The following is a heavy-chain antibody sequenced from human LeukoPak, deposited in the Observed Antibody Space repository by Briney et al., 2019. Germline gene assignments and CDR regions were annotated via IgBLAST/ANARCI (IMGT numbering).Heavy chain of an antibody. CDR3: AKREQLVRGYYYGMVV. V-gene: IGHV3-23*01. CDR1: GFTFSSYA. Sequence: GGSLRLSCAASGFTFSSYAMSWVRQAPGKGLEWVSAISGSGGSTYYADSVKGRFTISRDNSKNTLYLQMNSLRAEDTAVYYCAKREQLVRGYYYGMVVWGQGTTVTVSS. CDR2: ISGSGGST. D-gene: IGHD6-6*01. J-gene: IGHJ6*02.